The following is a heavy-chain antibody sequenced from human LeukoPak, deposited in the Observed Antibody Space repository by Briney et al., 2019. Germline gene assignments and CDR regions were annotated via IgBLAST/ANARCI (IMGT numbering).Heavy chain of an antibody. CDR2: INHSGST. V-gene: IGHV4-34*01. J-gene: IGHJ5*02. CDR3: ARKATVTVRGYNWFDP. D-gene: IGHD4-17*01. Sequence: SETLSLTCAVYGGSFSGYYWSWIRQPPGKGLEWIGEINHSGSTNYNPSLKSRVTISVDTSKNQLSLKLSSVTAADTAVYYCARKATVTVRGYNWFDPWGQGTLVTVSS. CDR1: GGSFSGYY.